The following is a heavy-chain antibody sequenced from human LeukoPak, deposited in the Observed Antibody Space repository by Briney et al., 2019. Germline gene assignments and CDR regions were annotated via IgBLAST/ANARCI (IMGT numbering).Heavy chain of an antibody. CDR2: MNPNSGNT. D-gene: IGHD6-6*01. CDR1: GYTFTSYD. J-gene: IGHJ4*02. V-gene: IGHV1-8*01. CDR3: ARVGLGRIAARPRVYYFDY. Sequence: APVKVSCKASGYTFTSYDINWVRQATGQGLEWMGWMNPNSGNTGYAQKFQGRVTMTRNTSISTAYMELSSLRSEDTAVYYCARVGLGRIAARPRVYYFDYWGQGTLVTVSS.